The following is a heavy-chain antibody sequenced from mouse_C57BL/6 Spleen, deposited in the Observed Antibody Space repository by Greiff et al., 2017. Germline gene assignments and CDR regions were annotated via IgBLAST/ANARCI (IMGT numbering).Heavy chain of an antibody. D-gene: IGHD2-1*01. CDR2: ISSGGDYT. J-gene: IGHJ4*01. V-gene: IGHV5-9-1*02. CDR1: GFTFSSYA. CDR3: TRYCNYVGGAMDY. Sequence: DVQLVESGEGLVKPGGSLKLSCAASGFTFSSYAMSWVRQTPEKRLEWVAYISSGGDYTYYADTVKGRFTISRDKASNTLYLQMSSLKSEDTAMYYCTRYCNYVGGAMDYWGQGTSVTVSS.